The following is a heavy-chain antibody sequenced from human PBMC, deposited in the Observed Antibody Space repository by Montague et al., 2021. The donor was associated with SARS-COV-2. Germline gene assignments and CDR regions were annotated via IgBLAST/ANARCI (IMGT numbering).Heavy chain of an antibody. CDR2: IYYSGST. D-gene: IGHD3-16*01. CDR1: GGSISSSSYY. V-gene: IGHV4-39*01. J-gene: IGHJ4*02. CDR3: ARRGCSVWGGSVSAGLDY. Sequence: SETLSLTCTASGGSISSSSYYWGWIRQPPGKGLEWIGSIYYSGSTYYNPSLKSRVTISVDTSKNQFSLKLSSVTAADTAVYYCARRGCSVWGGSVSAGLDYWGQGILVIVSS.